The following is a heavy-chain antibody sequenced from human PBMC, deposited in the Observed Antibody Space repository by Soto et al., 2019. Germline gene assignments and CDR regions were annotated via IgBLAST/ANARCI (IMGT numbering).Heavy chain of an antibody. CDR3: ARDPDAEYSGNYHTPRSLDS. CDR2: ISSSSKYI. V-gene: IGHV3-21*05. Sequence: GGSLRLSCAASGFTFSSYSMNWVRQAPGKGLEWVSYISSSSKYIYYTDSVKGRFTISRDNAKNSLYLQMNGLRAEDTALYYCARDPDAEYSGNYHTPRSLDSWGQGT. CDR1: GFTFSSYS. J-gene: IGHJ4*02. D-gene: IGHD1-26*01.